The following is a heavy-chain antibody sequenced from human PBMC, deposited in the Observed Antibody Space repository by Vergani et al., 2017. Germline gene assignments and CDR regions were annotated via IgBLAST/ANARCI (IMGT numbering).Heavy chain of an antibody. J-gene: IGHJ4*02. D-gene: IGHD3-16*01. V-gene: IGHV1-2*02. CDR1: GYSSVVYG. Sequence: QVHLEQSGFEVKKPGASVKVSCKASGYSSVVYGLTWVRQVPGQGLEWMGWINPKNGLTKYAQRFQGRVSLTRDTSITTAFMELSSLRSDDTAMYYCTSFPTETSEYYDSTGYYHRFFEKWGQGTLVTVSS. CDR3: TSFPTETSEYYDSTGYYHRFFEK. CDR2: INPKNGLT.